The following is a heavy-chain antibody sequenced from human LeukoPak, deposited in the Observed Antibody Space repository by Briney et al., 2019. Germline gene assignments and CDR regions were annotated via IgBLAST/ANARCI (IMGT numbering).Heavy chain of an antibody. Sequence: ASVRVSCNTSGYSFTDYYIHWVRQPPGQGLEWMGWLNTKSDRTSSARKFQGRVTMTRDPSITTVYLDMAWLTSDDTAIYFCARADFIDAGPYLIGPWGQGTLVTVSS. CDR2: LNTKSDRT. CDR1: GYSFTDYY. CDR3: ARADFIDAGPYLIGP. D-gene: IGHD3-3*01. V-gene: IGHV1-2*02. J-gene: IGHJ5*02.